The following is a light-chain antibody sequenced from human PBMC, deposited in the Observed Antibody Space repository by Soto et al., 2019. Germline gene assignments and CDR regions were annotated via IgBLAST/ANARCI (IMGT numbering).Light chain of an antibody. J-gene: IGKJ1*01. CDR1: QTVLYSPNNKNY. CDR3: QHYGSSSPVA. CDR2: WAS. V-gene: IGKV4-1*01. Sequence: DIVLTQSPDSLTVSLGERATINCKSSQTVLYSPNNKNYLAWYQQKPGQPPKLLIYWASTRESGVPDRFTGSGSATDFTLTITSLQAEDVAVYYCQHYGSSSPVAFGQGTKVEIK.